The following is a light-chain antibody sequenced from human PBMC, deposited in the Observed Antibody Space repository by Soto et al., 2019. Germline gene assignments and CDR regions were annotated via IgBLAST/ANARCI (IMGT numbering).Light chain of an antibody. V-gene: IGLV6-57*04. Sequence: LTQQHSVSESPGKTLSISCTRSSGSIANNYVQWYQQRPGSAPTTVIYENNQRLSGVPDRFSGSTDGSSNSASLTISGLQTEDEADYYCQSYDSDVVVFGGGTKLTVL. CDR3: QSYDSDVVV. CDR1: SGSIANNY. CDR2: ENN. J-gene: IGLJ2*01.